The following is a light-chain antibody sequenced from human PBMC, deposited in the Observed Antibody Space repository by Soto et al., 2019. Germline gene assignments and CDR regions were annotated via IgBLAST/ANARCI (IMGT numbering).Light chain of an antibody. Sequence: DIQMTQSPSTLSASVGDTVTITCRASESIDNWLAWYKQKPGKAPKRLIFAASTLVRGVQSRFNVRGSGTEFTLTIRSLPDDEYTTFDCQQYHTHWTLVQGTKVDIK. V-gene: IGKV1-5*01. J-gene: IGKJ1*01. CDR1: ESIDNW. CDR3: QQYHTHWT. CDR2: AAS.